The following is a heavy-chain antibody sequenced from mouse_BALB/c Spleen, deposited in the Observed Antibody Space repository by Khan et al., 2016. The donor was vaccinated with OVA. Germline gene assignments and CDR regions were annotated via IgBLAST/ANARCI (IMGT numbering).Heavy chain of an antibody. D-gene: IGHD1-1*01. Sequence: DLVKPGASVKLSCKASGYTFTSYWINWIKQRPGQGLEWIGRIAPGSGSSYYNEMFKGKATLTVDTSSSTAYIQLSSLSSEDSAVYFCARENYYGSSRYAMYYWGQGTSVTVSS. J-gene: IGHJ4*01. V-gene: IGHV1S41*01. CDR3: ARENYYGSSRYAMYY. CDR2: IAPGSGSS. CDR1: GYTFTSYW.